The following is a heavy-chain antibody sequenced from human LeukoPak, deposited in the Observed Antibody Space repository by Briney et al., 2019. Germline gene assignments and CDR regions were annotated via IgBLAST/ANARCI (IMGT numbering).Heavy chain of an antibody. CDR3: AKDPAASSSWYSYMDV. CDR1: GFTVSSNS. V-gene: IGHV3-53*05. CDR2: IYSGGNT. Sequence: GGSLRLSCTVSGFTVSSNSWSWVRQAPGKGLEWVSFIYSGGNTHYSDSVKGRFTISRDNSKNTLYLQMNSLRAEDTAVYYCAKDPAASSSWYSYMDVWGKGTTVTISS. J-gene: IGHJ6*03. D-gene: IGHD6-13*01.